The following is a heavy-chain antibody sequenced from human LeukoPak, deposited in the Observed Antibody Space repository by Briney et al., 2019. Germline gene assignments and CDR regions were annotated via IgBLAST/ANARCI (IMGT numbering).Heavy chain of an antibody. V-gene: IGHV3-21*04. J-gene: IGHJ4*02. D-gene: IGHD5-18*01. Sequence: GGSLRLSCAASGFTFSSYSMNWVRQAPGKGLEWVSSVSSSGRHMYYADSVKGRFTISRDNSRNTVYLQMNSLRAEDTAVYYCANDLGWIQLNLGRGQGTLVTVSS. CDR2: VSSSGRHM. CDR1: GFTFSSYS. CDR3: ANDLGWIQLNLG.